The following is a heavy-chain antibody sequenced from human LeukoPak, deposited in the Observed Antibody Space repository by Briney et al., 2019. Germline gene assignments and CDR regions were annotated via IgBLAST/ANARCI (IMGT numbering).Heavy chain of an antibody. CDR1: GYTFTGYY. J-gene: IGHJ5*02. CDR3: ARGGSGSYFSWLDP. CDR2: INPNSGGT. Sequence: ASVKVSCKASGYTFTGYYIHWVRQAPGQGLECMGWINPNSGGTNCAQKFQGKVTMTRDTSISTAYMELSRLRSDDAAVYYCARGGSGSYFSWLDPWGQGTLVTVSS. D-gene: IGHD3-10*01. V-gene: IGHV1-2*02.